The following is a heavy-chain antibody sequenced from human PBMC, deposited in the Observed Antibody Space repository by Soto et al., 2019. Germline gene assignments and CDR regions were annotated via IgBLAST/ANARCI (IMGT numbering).Heavy chain of an antibody. D-gene: IGHD3-10*01. CDR1: GGSISSSSYY. CDR2: IYYSGST. V-gene: IGHV4-39*01. J-gene: IGHJ4*02. Sequence: SETLSLTCTVSGGSISSSSYYLGWIRKPPGKGLEWIGSIYYSGSTYYNPSLKSRVTISVDTSKNQFSLKLSSVTAADTAVYYCARNQKGYYGSGATPRGYWGQGTLVTVSS. CDR3: ARNQKGYYGSGATPRGY.